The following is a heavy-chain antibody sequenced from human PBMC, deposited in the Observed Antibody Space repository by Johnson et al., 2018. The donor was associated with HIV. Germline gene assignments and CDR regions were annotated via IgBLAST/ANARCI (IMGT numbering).Heavy chain of an antibody. Sequence: VQLVESGGGVVQPGGSLRLSCAASGFTFSTYGMHWVRQAPGKGLEWVAVMWYDGSNKYYADSVKGRFTISRDNSKNTLYLQMNSLRAEDTAVYYCAKDQWGSSWTNDAFDIWGQGTMVTVSS. D-gene: IGHD6-13*01. CDR2: MWYDGSNK. CDR1: GFTFSTYG. CDR3: AKDQWGSSWTNDAFDI. V-gene: IGHV3-33*06. J-gene: IGHJ3*02.